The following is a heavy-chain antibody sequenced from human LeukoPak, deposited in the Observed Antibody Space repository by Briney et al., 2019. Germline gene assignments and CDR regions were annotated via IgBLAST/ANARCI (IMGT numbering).Heavy chain of an antibody. CDR1: AFTFSSYE. J-gene: IGHJ3*02. CDR2: ISSSGTTI. Sequence: PGGSLRLSCAASAFTFSSYEMNWVRQAPGRGLEWVSYISSSGTTIYDADSVKGRFTISGDNAKNSLYLQMNSLRAEDTAVYYCARDEIRSGAFDIWGRGTMVTVSS. V-gene: IGHV3-48*03. CDR3: ARDEIRSGAFDI. D-gene: IGHD3-10*01.